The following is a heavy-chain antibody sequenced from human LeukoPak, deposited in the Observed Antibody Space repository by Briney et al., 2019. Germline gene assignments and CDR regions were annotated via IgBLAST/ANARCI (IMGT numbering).Heavy chain of an antibody. V-gene: IGHV7-4-1*02. J-gene: IGHJ4*02. CDR1: GYTFTSYA. CDR2: INTNTGNP. CDR3: AKVSGTYFYTLDY. Sequence: ASVKVSCKASGYTFTSYAMNWVREAPGQGLEWMGWINTNTGNPTYAQGFTGRFVFSLDTSVSTAYLQISSLKADDTAVYYCAKVSGTYFYTLDYWGQGTLVTVSS. D-gene: IGHD1-26*01.